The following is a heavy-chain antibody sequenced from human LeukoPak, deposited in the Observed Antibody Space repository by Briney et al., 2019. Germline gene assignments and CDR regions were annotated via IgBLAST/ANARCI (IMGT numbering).Heavy chain of an antibody. CDR2: TYYRSKWYN. CDR3: ARDRVAAAGTSFDS. D-gene: IGHD6-13*01. J-gene: IGHJ4*02. Sequence: SQTLSLTCAISGDSVSSNSATWNWIRQSPSRGLEWLGRTYYRSKWYNDYAVSVKSRITISPDTSRNQFSLQLNSVTPEDTAVYYCARDRVAAAGTSFDSWGQGTLVTVSS. CDR1: GDSVSSNSAT. V-gene: IGHV6-1*01.